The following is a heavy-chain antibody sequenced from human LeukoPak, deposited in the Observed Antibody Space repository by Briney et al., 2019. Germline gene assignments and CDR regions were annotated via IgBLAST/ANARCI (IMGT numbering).Heavy chain of an antibody. CDR1: GYTYSRHY. D-gene: IGHD6-19*01. CDR3: ARGLESSGWYGMDV. V-gene: IGHV1-46*01. Sequence: ASVRVSCKTSGYTYSRHYSHAVRQAAGQGLEWLGMINTSGATTRYGQNFKGRVTATRDTSTSTVYMEMSSLNSEDTAVYYCARGLESSGWYGMDVWGQGTTIIVSS. CDR2: INTSGATT. J-gene: IGHJ6*02.